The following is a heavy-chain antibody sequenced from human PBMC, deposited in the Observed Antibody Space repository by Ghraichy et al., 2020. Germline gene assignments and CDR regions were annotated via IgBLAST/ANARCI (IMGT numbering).Heavy chain of an antibody. Sequence: GGSLRLSCVASGFTFSSNYYMTWVRQAPGKGLEWVANIKQDGRDKYYVDSVKGRFTISRDNAKNSLYLQMNSLRVEDTAVYYCAREEGPTEGDVTSGAFDVWGQGTMVTVSS. CDR2: IKQDGRDK. CDR1: GFTFSSNYY. V-gene: IGHV3-7*03. D-gene: IGHD3-16*01. J-gene: IGHJ3*01. CDR3: AREEGPTEGDVTSGAFDV.